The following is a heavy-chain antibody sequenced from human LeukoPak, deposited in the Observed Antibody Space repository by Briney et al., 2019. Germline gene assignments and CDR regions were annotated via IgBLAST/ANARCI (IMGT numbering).Heavy chain of an antibody. D-gene: IGHD3-10*01. CDR1: GFTSSSYW. Sequence: PGGSLRLSCAASGFTSSSYWMSWVRQAPGKGLEWVSAISGSGGSTYYADSVKGRFTISRDNSKNTLYLQMNSLRAEDTAVYYCAKAPPVKGYYGSGSYYFDYWGQGTLVTVSS. CDR3: AKAPPVKGYYGSGSYYFDY. V-gene: IGHV3-23*01. CDR2: ISGSGGST. J-gene: IGHJ4*02.